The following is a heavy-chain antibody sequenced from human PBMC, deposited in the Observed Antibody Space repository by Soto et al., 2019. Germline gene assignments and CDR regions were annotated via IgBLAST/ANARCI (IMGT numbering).Heavy chain of an antibody. V-gene: IGHV4-34*01. Sequence: PSETLSLTCVVSGGSFSTYYYNWIRQPPGKGLEWIGEINHSGSNNYSPSLKSRVTMSLDTSKNQFSLKLTSVTAADTAVYYCARGGSNDWQVAFDIWGQGTMVTGSS. D-gene: IGHD3-9*01. CDR2: INHSGSN. CDR1: GGSFSTYY. J-gene: IGHJ3*02. CDR3: ARGGSNDWQVAFDI.